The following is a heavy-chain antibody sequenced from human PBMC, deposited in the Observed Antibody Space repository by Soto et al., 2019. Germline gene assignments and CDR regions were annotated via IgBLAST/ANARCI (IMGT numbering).Heavy chain of an antibody. CDR1: GFTFSSYS. CDR2: MSSSSNTI. Sequence: EVQLVESGGGLVQAGGSLRLYCAASGFTFSSYSMNWVRQAPGKGLEWVSYMSSSSNTIYYADSMKGRFTISRDNAKNSLYLQMNSLRDEDTAVYYCARESRFLEWFSLNWFDPWGQGTLVTVSS. CDR3: ARESRFLEWFSLNWFDP. D-gene: IGHD3-3*01. J-gene: IGHJ5*02. V-gene: IGHV3-48*02.